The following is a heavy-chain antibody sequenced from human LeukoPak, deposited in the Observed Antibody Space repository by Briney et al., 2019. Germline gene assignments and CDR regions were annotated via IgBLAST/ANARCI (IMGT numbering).Heavy chain of an antibody. CDR3: ASESRVRGILYFFDY. CDR1: GGSISSFF. V-gene: IGHV4-59*12. CDR2: IDYSGST. J-gene: IGHJ4*02. Sequence: SETLSLTCTVSGGSISSFFWSWIRQPPGKGLEWLGCIDYSGSTSYNPSLKSRVTISVDRSKNRFSLKLTSVTAADTAVYYGASESRVRGILYFFDYWGRGTLVTVSS. D-gene: IGHD3-10*01.